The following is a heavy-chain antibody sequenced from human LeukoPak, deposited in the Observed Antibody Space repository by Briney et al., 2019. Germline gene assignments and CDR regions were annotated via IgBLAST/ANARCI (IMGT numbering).Heavy chain of an antibody. Sequence: SGPTLVKPTETLTLSCTFSGFSRNTGGVAVGWIRQPPGKALEWLSIIYWDDDKRYSTSLKTRLTVTKDTSKNQVVLTMTNMSPDETATDCCAHSRGQKYLWGSYRPSVGTHYWYDMDVWGEGTTVIVTS. CDR1: GFSRNTGGVA. CDR2: IYWDDDK. V-gene: IGHV2-5*02. D-gene: IGHD3-16*01. CDR3: AHSRGQKYLWGSYRPSVGTHYWYDMDV. J-gene: IGHJ6*04.